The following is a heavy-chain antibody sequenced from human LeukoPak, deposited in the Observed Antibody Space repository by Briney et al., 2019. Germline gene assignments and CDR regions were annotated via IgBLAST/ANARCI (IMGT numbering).Heavy chain of an antibody. CDR3: PRDSFSGSSLDY. V-gene: IGHV3-20*04. J-gene: IGHJ4*02. CDR1: GFTFDEYG. CDR2: INWDGGST. Sequence: GGSLRLSCAASGFTFDEYGMSWVRQAPGKGLEWVSSINWDGGSTAYADSVQGRFTISRDNAKNSLHLQMKSLRAEDTALYYCPRDSFSGSSLDYWGQGTLVTVSS. D-gene: IGHD1-26*01.